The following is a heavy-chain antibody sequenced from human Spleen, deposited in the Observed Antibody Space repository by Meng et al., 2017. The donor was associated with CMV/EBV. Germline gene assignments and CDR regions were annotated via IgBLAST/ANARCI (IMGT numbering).Heavy chain of an antibody. J-gene: IGHJ3*02. V-gene: IGHV3-73*01. Sequence: GESLKISCAVSGFTFSSYWMSWVRQASGRGLEWVGRFRSKTNSYATAYAASVKGWFTISRDDSKNTAYLQINSLKTEDTAVYYCARDPDSDIVVVPAAGAFDIWGQGTMVTVSS. D-gene: IGHD2-2*01. CDR1: GFTFSSYW. CDR2: FRSKTNSYAT. CDR3: ARDPDSDIVVVPAAGAFDI.